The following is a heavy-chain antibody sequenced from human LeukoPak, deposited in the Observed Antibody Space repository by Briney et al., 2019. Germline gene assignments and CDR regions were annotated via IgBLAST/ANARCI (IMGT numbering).Heavy chain of an antibody. CDR2: IYYSGST. V-gene: IGHV4-59*01. CDR3: ARSYDFWSGFDY. D-gene: IGHD3-3*01. CDR1: GGSISSYY. J-gene: IGHJ4*02. Sequence: PSETLSLTCTVSGGSISSYYWSWIRRPPGKGLEWIGYIYYSGSTNYNPSLKSRVTISVDTSKNQFSLKLSSVTAADTAVYYCARSYDFWSGFDYWGQGTLVTVSS.